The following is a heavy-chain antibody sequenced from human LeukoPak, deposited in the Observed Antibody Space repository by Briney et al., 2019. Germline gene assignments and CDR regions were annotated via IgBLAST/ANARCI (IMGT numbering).Heavy chain of an antibody. CDR2: ISSSGSTI. J-gene: IGHJ4*02. CDR1: GFTFSGYE. V-gene: IGHV3-48*03. D-gene: IGHD5-12*01. CDR3: AREPGDEWLKNIDY. Sequence: GGSLRLSCAASGFTFSGYEMNWVRQAPGKGLEWVSYISSSGSTIYYADSVKGRFTISRDNAKNSLYLQMNSLRAEDTAIYYCAREPGDEWLKNIDYWGQGTLVNVSS.